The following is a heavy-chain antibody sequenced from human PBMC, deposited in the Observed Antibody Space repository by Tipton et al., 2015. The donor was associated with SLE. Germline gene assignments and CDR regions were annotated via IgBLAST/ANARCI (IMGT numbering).Heavy chain of an antibody. V-gene: IGHV4-39*07. CDR1: GGSISNTNYY. J-gene: IGHJ4*02. CDR2: ISYSGSA. D-gene: IGHD2-2*01. Sequence: GLVKPSETLSLTCSASGGSISNTNYYWGWIRQPPGKGLEWIATISYSGSAYYNPSLKSRVTISIDTSKNQFSLRLSSVIAADSAVYYCAREEYIRSNLLLPYWGQGTLVTVSS. CDR3: AREEYIRSNLLLPY.